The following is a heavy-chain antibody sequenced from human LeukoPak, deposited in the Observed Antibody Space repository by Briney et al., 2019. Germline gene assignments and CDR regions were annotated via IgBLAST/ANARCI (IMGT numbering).Heavy chain of an antibody. Sequence: KPSETLSLTCGVSGYSISSGYYWGWIRQPPGKGLEWIGSIYHTGNTYYNPSLKSRVTISVDTSKDQFSLKVTSVTAADTAVYYCARRNNGSFGPWCQGTMVTVSS. J-gene: IGHJ3*01. CDR3: ARRNNGSFGP. CDR2: IYHTGNT. CDR1: GYSISSGYY. V-gene: IGHV4-38-2*01. D-gene: IGHD1-26*01.